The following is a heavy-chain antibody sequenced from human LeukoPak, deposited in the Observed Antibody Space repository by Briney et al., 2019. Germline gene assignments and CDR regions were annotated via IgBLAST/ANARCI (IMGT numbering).Heavy chain of an antibody. CDR2: IYYSGST. CDR1: GGSISSYY. V-gene: IGHV4-59*12. J-gene: IGHJ6*02. Sequence: SETLSLTCTVSGGSISSYYWSWIRQPPGKGLEWIGYIYYSGSTNYNPSLKSRVTISVDASKNQFSLKLSSVTAADTAVYYCARDYDILTGPGYGMDVWGQGTTVTVSS. CDR3: ARDYDILTGPGYGMDV. D-gene: IGHD3-9*01.